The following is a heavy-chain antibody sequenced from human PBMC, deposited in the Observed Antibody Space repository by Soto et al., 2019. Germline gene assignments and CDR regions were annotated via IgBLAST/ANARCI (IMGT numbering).Heavy chain of an antibody. J-gene: IGHJ4*02. Sequence: SETLSLTCTVSGCSISSYYWSWIRQPPGKGLEWIGYIYYSGSTNYNPSLKSRVTISVDTSKNQFSLKLSSVTAADTAVYYCATAYSSGWYIFDYWGQGTLVTVSS. CDR1: GCSISSYY. CDR2: IYYSGST. CDR3: ATAYSSGWYIFDY. V-gene: IGHV4-59*01. D-gene: IGHD6-19*01.